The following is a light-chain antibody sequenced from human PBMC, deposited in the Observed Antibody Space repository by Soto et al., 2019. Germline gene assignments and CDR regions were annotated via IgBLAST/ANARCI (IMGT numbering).Light chain of an antibody. V-gene: IGKV1-5*03. J-gene: IGKJ5*01. Sequence: DIPRTQNHYTLSASVGDRVTITSLASQSISSWLAWYQQKPGKAPKFLIYKASNLEVGVPSRFSGSGSGTEFTLTISSLQPEDLATYYCQQRNSYPITFGQGTWLEI. CDR3: QQRNSYPIT. CDR1: QSISSW. CDR2: KAS.